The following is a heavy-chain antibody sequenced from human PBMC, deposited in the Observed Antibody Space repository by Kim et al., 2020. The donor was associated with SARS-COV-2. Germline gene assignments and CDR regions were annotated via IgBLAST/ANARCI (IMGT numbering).Heavy chain of an antibody. CDR1: GFTFSSYA. CDR2: IYSGGSST. D-gene: IGHD1-26*01. J-gene: IGHJ4*02. Sequence: GGSLRLSCAASGFTFSSYAMSWVRQAPGKGLEWVSVIYSGGSSTYYADSVKGRFTISRDNSKNTLYLQMNSLRAEDTAVYYCAKGVGATEWGQGTLVTVSS. V-gene: IGHV3-23*03. CDR3: AKGVGATE.